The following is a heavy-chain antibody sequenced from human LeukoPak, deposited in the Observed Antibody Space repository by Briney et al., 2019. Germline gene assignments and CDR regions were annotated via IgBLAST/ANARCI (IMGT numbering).Heavy chain of an antibody. D-gene: IGHD2-2*02. J-gene: IGHJ5*02. CDR1: GFTFSSYA. V-gene: IGHV3-30-3*01. CDR3: ARDLRPYCSSTSCYTGTDP. Sequence: GGSLRLSCAASGFTFSSYAMHWVRQAPGKGLEWVAVISYDGSNKYYADSVKGRFTISRDNSKNTLYLQMNSLRAEDTAVYYCARDLRPYCSSTSCYTGTDPWGQGTLVTVSS. CDR2: ISYDGSNK.